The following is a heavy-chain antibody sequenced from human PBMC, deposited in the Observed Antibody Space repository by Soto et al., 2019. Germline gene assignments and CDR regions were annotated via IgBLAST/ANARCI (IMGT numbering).Heavy chain of an antibody. Sequence: HPGGSLRLSCAASGFTFNNYAMQWVRQAPGKGLEWVAVISKDGNDRHYADSVKGRFTVSRGNSKNTLYLQMDSLRAEDTAVYYWAKDGGGGGTFDYWGQGTPVTVSS. CDR3: AKDGGGGGTFDY. CDR2: ISKDGNDR. D-gene: IGHD1-26*01. V-gene: IGHV3-30*18. J-gene: IGHJ4*02. CDR1: GFTFNNYA.